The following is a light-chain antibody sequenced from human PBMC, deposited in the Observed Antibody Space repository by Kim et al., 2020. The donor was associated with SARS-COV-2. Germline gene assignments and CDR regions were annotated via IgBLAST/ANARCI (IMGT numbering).Light chain of an antibody. V-gene: IGLV3-1*01. CDR2: QDN. Sequence: SVSPGQTASIPCSGEKLGNKYACWYQQKPGQSPVLVIYQDNMRPSGIPERFSGSNSGNTATLTISGTQAMDEADYYCQAWDSSTSVFGGGTQLTVL. J-gene: IGLJ2*01. CDR1: KLGNKY. CDR3: QAWDSSTSV.